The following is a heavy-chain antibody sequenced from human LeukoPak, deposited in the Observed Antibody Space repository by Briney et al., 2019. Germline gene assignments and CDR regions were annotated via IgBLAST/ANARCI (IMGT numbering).Heavy chain of an antibody. J-gene: IGHJ5*02. CDR2: INPNSGGT. CDR1: GYTFTGYY. D-gene: IGHD2-15*01. V-gene: IGHV1-2*06. CDR3: ARESHPVLDIVAVVAARSYNWFDP. Sequence: GASVKVSCTASGYTFTGYYMHWVRQAPGQGLEWMGRINPNSGGTNYAQKFQGRVTMTRDTSISTAYMELSRLRSDDTAVYYCARESHPVLDIVAVVAARSYNWFDPWGQGTLVTVSS.